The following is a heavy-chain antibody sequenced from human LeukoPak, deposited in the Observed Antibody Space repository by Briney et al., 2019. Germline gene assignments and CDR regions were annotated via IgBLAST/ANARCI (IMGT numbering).Heavy chain of an antibody. Sequence: GGSLRPSCAASGFTFSSYSMNWVRQAPGKGLEWVSSISSSSSYIYYADSVKGRFTISRDNAKNSLYLQMNSLRAEDTAVYYCAREWWGTLYYDSSGYYFDYWGQGTLVTVSS. V-gene: IGHV3-21*01. CDR1: GFTFSSYS. J-gene: IGHJ4*02. CDR3: AREWWGTLYYDSSGYYFDY. D-gene: IGHD3-22*01. CDR2: ISSSSSYI.